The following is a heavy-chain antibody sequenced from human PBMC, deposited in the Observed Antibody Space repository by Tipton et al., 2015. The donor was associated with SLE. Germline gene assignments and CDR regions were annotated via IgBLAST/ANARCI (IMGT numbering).Heavy chain of an antibody. J-gene: IGHJ4*02. CDR1: GGPIINTNYY. V-gene: IGHV4-39*01. CDR2: VLYSGTT. D-gene: IGHD3-22*01. CDR3: ARQVVYDTSGYYYFDS. Sequence: LSLTCTVSGGPIINTNYYWDWIRQSPGKGLEWIGHVLYSGTTNYNPSLKSRVTISVDTSKSQFSLRLNSVTAADTAVYCCARQVVYDTSGYYYFDSWGQGTLVTVSS.